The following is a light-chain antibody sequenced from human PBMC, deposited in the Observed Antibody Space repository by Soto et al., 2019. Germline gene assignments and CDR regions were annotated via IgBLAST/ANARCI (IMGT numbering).Light chain of an antibody. Sequence: DIQLTQSPSTLSASVGDRVTITCRASQTISNWLAWYQQRPGKAPQLLISEASSLESGVPSRFSGSGSGTEFTLTISSPQPDDFATYYCQHYKMYSPWTFGQGTKVDIK. V-gene: IGKV1-5*01. CDR3: QHYKMYSPWT. CDR1: QTISNW. CDR2: EAS. J-gene: IGKJ1*01.